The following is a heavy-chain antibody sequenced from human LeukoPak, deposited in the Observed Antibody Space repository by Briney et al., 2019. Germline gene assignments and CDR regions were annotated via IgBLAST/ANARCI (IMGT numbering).Heavy chain of an antibody. Sequence: GGSLRLSCAAAGFTVSSNYMSWVRQAPGKGLEWVSVIYSGGSTYYADSVKGRFTISRDNAKNSLYLQMNSLRAEDTAVYYCARGSVEADAFDIWGQGTMVTVSS. D-gene: IGHD5-24*01. CDR1: GFTVSSNY. CDR3: ARGSVEADAFDI. J-gene: IGHJ3*02. V-gene: IGHV3-53*01. CDR2: IYSGGST.